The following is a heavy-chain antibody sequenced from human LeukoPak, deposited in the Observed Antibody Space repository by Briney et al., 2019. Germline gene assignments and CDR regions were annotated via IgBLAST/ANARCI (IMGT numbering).Heavy chain of an antibody. V-gene: IGHV5-10-1*01. Sequence: GESLRISCKGSGYSFTSYWISWVRQMPGKGLEWMGRIDPSDSYTNYSPPFQGHVTISADKSISTAYLQWSSLKASDTAMYYCATTTTTSYYYGSGSYLPTDYWGQGTLVTVSS. J-gene: IGHJ4*02. D-gene: IGHD3-10*01. CDR2: IDPSDSYT. CDR1: GYSFTSYW. CDR3: ATTTTTSYYYGSGSYLPTDY.